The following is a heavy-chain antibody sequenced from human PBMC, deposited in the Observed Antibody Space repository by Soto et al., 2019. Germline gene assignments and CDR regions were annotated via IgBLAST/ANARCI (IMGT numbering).Heavy chain of an antibody. CDR2: ISGSGGST. J-gene: IGHJ1*01. CDR3: ATPSGYSSGWSLITAGYFQH. V-gene: IGHV3-23*01. Sequence: GGSLRLSCAASGFTFSSYAMSWVRQAPGKGLEWVSAISGSGGSTYYADSVKGRFTISRDNSKNTLYLQMNSLRAEDTAVYYCATPSGYSSGWSLITAGYFQHWGQGTLVTVSS. D-gene: IGHD6-19*01. CDR1: GFTFSSYA.